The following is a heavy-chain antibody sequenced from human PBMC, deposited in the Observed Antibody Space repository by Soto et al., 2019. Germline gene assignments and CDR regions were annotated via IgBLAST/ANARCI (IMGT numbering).Heavy chain of an antibody. Sequence: SETLSLTCTVSGGSISSGSYHWSWIRQHPGKGLEWIGNIYYSGSSYYNPSLKSRATISIDTSKDQFSLRLGSVTAADTAVYYCARVEGSSYYFRHDCWGRGTLVTVYS. CDR1: GGSISSGSYH. J-gene: IGHJ4*02. CDR3: ARVEGSSYYFRHDC. V-gene: IGHV4-31*03. CDR2: IYYSGSS. D-gene: IGHD1-26*01.